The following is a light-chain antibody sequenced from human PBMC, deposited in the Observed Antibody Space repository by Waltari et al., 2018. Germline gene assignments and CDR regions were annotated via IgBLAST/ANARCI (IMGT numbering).Light chain of an antibody. J-gene: IGLJ2*01. CDR1: HSNIGRNP. CDR3: AAWDDSLNGMV. Sequence: QSVLTQPPSASGTPGPGATISCSGSHSNIGRNPVNWYRQFPGTAPKLLIFNNDKRPSGVADRFSGSKSGTSASLAISGLHSDDESDFYCAAWDDSLNGMVFGGGTSLAVL. CDR2: NND. V-gene: IGLV1-44*01.